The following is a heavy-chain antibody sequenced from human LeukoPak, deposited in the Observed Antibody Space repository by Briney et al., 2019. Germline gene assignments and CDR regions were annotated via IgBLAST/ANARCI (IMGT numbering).Heavy chain of an antibody. CDR3: AREWRLGYCSSTSCYTKADGMDV. Sequence: NASETLSLTCAVYGGSFSGYYWSWIRQPPGKGLEWIGEINHSGSTNYNPSLKSRVTISVDTSKNQFSLKLSSVTAADTAVYYCAREWRLGYCSSTSCYTKADGMDVWGQGTTVTVSS. CDR2: INHSGST. CDR1: GGSFSGYY. J-gene: IGHJ6*02. V-gene: IGHV4-34*01. D-gene: IGHD2-2*02.